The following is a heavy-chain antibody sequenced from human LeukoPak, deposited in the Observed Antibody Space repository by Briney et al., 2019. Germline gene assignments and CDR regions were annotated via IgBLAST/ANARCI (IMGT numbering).Heavy chain of an antibody. V-gene: IGHV3-21*01. CDR3: ARLAAAGYFQY. D-gene: IGHD6-13*01. CDR2: ISSSSSYI. Sequence: GGSLRLSCAASGFTFSSYSMDWVRQAPGKGLEWVSSISSSSSYIYYADSVKGRFTISRDNAKNSLYLQMNSLRAEDTAVYYCARLAAAGYFQYWGQGTLVTVSS. CDR1: GFTFSSYS. J-gene: IGHJ1*01.